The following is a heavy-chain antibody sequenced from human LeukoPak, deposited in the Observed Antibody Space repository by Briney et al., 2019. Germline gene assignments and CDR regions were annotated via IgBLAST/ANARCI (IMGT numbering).Heavy chain of an antibody. V-gene: IGHV1-46*01. Sequence: ASVKVSCKASGYTFTSYYIHWVRHAPGLGLEWMGVIDPSGGSTTYAQRFQGRVTMTRDASSSTVYMELSSLRSEDTAVDYCARYYYFDYWGQGTRVTVSS. J-gene: IGHJ4*02. CDR1: GYTFTSYY. CDR3: ARYYYFDY. CDR2: IDPSGGST.